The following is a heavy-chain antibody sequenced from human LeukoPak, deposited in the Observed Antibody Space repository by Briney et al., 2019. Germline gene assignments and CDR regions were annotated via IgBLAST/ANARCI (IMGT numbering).Heavy chain of an antibody. CDR1: GGTFSSYA. V-gene: IGHV1-69*06. CDR3: ARGAVDSNYVGGIRYYYYYYMDV. CDR2: IIPIFGTA. J-gene: IGHJ6*03. D-gene: IGHD4-11*01. Sequence: SVKVSCKASGGTFSSYAISWVRQAPGQGLEWMGGIIPIFGTANYAQKFQGRVTTTADKSTSTAYMELSSLRSEDTAVYYCARGAVDSNYVGGIRYYYYYYMDVWGKGTTATVSS.